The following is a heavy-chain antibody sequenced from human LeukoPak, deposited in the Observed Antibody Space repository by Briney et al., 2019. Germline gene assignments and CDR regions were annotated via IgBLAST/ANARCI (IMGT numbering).Heavy chain of an antibody. CDR2: IIPIFGTA. D-gene: IGHD5-24*01. Sequence: SVEVSYKASGGTFSSYAISWVRQAPGQGLEWMGGIIPIFGTANYAQKFQGRVTITADESTSTAYMELSSLRSEDTAVYYCARVVATILPDWGQGTLVTVSS. CDR1: GGTFSSYA. V-gene: IGHV1-69*13. J-gene: IGHJ4*02. CDR3: ARVVATILPD.